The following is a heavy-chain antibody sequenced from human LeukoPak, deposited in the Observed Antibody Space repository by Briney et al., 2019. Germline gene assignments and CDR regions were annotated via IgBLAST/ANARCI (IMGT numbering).Heavy chain of an antibody. CDR2: IYTSGST. Sequence: SETLSLTCTVSGGSISSYYWSWIRQPAGKGLEWIGRIYTSGSTNYNPSLKSRVTMSVDTSKNQFSLKLSSVTAADTAVYYCAREHLGYCSGGSCYGVLDYWGQGTLVTVSS. CDR1: GGSISSYY. D-gene: IGHD2-15*01. J-gene: IGHJ4*02. V-gene: IGHV4-4*07. CDR3: AREHLGYCSGGSCYGVLDY.